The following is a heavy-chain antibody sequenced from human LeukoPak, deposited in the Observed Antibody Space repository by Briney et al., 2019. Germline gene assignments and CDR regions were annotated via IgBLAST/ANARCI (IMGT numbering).Heavy chain of an antibody. CDR3: ARVGDPTKYYYAMDV. D-gene: IGHD1-26*01. CDR1: GDSVSGNTDT. J-gene: IGHJ6*02. CDR2: TYYRSKWFT. V-gene: IGHV6-1*01. Sequence: SQTLSLTCAISGDSVSGNTDTWNWIRQSPSRGLEWRGRTYYRSKWFTDYAVSVKSRITINADTPKNQFSLQLSSVTPEDTAVYFCARVGDPTKYYYAMDVWGQGTTVTVSS.